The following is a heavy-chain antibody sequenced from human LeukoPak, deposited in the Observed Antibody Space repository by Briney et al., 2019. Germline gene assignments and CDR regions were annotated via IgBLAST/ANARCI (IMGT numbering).Heavy chain of an antibody. D-gene: IGHD6-13*01. J-gene: IGHJ4*02. CDR3: AKDRPYSSSWYGAGDY. V-gene: IGHV3-23*01. CDR1: GLTFTSYT. CDR2: ISATGGGT. Sequence: GGSLRLSCAASGLTFTSYTMNWVRQAPGKGLEWVSSISATGGGTYYADSVKGRFTISRDNSKNTLYLQMNSLRAEDTAVYYCAKDRPYSSSWYGAGDYWGQGTLVTVSS.